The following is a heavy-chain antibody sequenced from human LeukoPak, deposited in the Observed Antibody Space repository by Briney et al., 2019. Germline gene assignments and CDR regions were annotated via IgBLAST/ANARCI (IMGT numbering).Heavy chain of an antibody. CDR3: ARGGGYRFDY. V-gene: IGHV4-30-2*01. CDR2: IYHSGST. CDR1: GGSISSGGYS. J-gene: IGHJ4*02. Sequence: SQTLSLTCAVSGGSISSGGYSWSWIRQPPGKGLEWIGYIYHSGSTYYNPSLKSRVTISVDRSKNQFSLKLSSVTAADTAVYYCARGGGYRFDYWGQGTLVTVSS. D-gene: IGHD1-26*01.